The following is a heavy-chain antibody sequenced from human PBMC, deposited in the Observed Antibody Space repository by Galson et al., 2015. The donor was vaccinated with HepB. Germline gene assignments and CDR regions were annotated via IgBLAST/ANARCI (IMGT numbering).Heavy chain of an antibody. V-gene: IGHV1-46*01. J-gene: IGHJ6*02. D-gene: IGHD1-1*01. Sequence: SVKVSCKASGYTFTSYYMHWVRQAPGQGLEWMGIINPGGYSTSYAQKFQGRVTMTRDTATSTVYMELGSLRSEDTAMFYCARGENALDVWGQGTTVTVFS. CDR3: ARGENALDV. CDR2: INPGGYST. CDR1: GYTFTSYY.